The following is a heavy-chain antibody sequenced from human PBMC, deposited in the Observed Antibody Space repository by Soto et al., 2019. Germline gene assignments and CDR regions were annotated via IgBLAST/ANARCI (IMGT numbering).Heavy chain of an antibody. CDR3: AREERAAAVDY. CDR1: GCSIGSYY. CDR2: VYYSGST. J-gene: IGHJ4*02. D-gene: IGHD6-25*01. V-gene: IGHV4-59*12. Sequence: SETLSLTCRVSGCSIGSYYGSWIRQPPGKGLEWIGCVYYSGSTNYKPSLKSRVTISVDTSKNQFSLRLSSVTAADTAVYYCAREERAAAVDYWGQGTLVTVSS.